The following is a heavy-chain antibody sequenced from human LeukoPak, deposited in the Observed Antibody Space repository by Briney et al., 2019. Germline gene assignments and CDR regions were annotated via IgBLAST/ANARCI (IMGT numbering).Heavy chain of an antibody. J-gene: IGHJ6*02. CDR2: MNPNSGNT. V-gene: IGHV1-8*01. CDR3: ARGYCSGGSCYFGNYYYYGTDV. CDR1: GYTFTSYD. D-gene: IGHD2-15*01. Sequence: ASVKVSCKASGYTFTSYDINWVRQATGQGLEWMGWMNPNSGNTGYAQKFQGRVTMTRNTSISTAYMELSSLRSEDTAVYYCARGYCSGGSCYFGNYYYYGTDVWGQGTTVTVSS.